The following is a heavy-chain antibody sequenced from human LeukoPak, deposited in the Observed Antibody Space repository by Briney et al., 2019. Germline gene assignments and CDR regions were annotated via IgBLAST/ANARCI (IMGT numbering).Heavy chain of an antibody. CDR2: IYYSGST. Sequence: PSETLSLTCAVSGGSISSSNWWSWVRQPPGKGLEWIGYIYYSGSTYYNPSLKSRVTISVDTSKNQFSLKLSSVTAADTAVYYCARGSYGMDVWGQGTTVTVSS. CDR3: ARGSYGMDV. J-gene: IGHJ6*02. V-gene: IGHV4-30-4*01. CDR1: GGSISSSNW.